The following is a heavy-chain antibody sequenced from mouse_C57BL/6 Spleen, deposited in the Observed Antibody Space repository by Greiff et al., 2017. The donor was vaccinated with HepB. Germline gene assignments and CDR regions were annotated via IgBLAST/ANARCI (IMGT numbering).Heavy chain of an antibody. CDR2: IDPETGGT. Sequence: QVQLQQSGAELVRPGASVTLSCKASGYTFTDYEMHWVKQTPVHGLEWIGAIDPETGGTAYNQKFKGKAILTADKSSSTAYMELRSLTSEDSAVYYCTREGDVRGYFDVWGTGTTVTVSS. V-gene: IGHV1-15*01. CDR3: TREGDVRGYFDV. J-gene: IGHJ1*03. D-gene: IGHD3-3*01. CDR1: GYTFTDYE.